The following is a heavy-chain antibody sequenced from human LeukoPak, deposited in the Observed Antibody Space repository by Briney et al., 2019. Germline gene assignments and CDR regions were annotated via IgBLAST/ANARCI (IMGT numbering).Heavy chain of an antibody. CDR1: GFTLSSYS. Sequence: GGSLRLSCAASGFTLSSYSMNWVRQAPGKGLEWVSSISSSSSYIYYADSVKGRFTISRDNAKNSLYLQMNSLRAEDTAVYYCARDGFAVAGLDYWGQGTLVTVSS. V-gene: IGHV3-21*01. CDR2: ISSSSSYI. CDR3: ARDGFAVAGLDY. D-gene: IGHD6-19*01. J-gene: IGHJ4*02.